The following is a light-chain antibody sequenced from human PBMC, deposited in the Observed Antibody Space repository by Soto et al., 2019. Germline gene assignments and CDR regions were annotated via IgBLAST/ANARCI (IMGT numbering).Light chain of an antibody. V-gene: IGLV4-60*02. Sequence: QPVLTHSSSASASLGSSVKFTCTLSSGHSTYIIAWHQQQPGKAPRYLMKLEGSGSYNKGSGVPDRFSGSSSGADRYLTISNLQFEDEADYYCETGDSNSWVFGGGTKLTVL. CDR2: LEGSGSY. CDR1: SGHSTYI. J-gene: IGLJ3*02. CDR3: ETGDSNSWV.